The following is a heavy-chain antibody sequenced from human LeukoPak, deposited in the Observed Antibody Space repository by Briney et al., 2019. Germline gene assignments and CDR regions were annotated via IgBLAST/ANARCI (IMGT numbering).Heavy chain of an antibody. CDR3: ARDPSYSSGWYDY. J-gene: IGHJ4*02. V-gene: IGHV1-46*01. CDR1: GYTFTIYY. Sequence: ASVKVSSKASGYTFTIYYIQWVRQAPGQGLEWMGVINPSGGSTSYAQKFQGRVTMTRDTSTRTVYMELSSLTSEDTAVYYCARDPSYSSGWYDYWGQGTLVTVSS. CDR2: INPSGGST. D-gene: IGHD6-19*01.